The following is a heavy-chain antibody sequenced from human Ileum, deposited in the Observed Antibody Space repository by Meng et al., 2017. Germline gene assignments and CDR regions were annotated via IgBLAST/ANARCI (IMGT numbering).Heavy chain of an antibody. CDR2: INHSGTA. V-gene: IGHV4-34*01. J-gene: IGHJ5*02. Sequence: VKLEEWGAGLVKPSDTMSLMCAVYGRSCPGYKWTRISQPPGKGVWCSGDINHSGTARYNPNLQSRVTISVDTSKSQCSLILRSSTSPDTDEYYCASSIRRDGPWGQGTLVTVSS. CDR3: ASSIRRDGP. CDR1: GRSCPGYK.